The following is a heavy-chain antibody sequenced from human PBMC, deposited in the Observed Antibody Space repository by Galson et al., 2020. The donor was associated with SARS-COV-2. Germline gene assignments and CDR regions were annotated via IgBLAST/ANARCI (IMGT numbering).Heavy chain of an antibody. CDR2: ISYDGSNK. CDR1: GFTFSNYD. D-gene: IGHD3-16*01. V-gene: IGHV3-30*04. Sequence: GGSLRLSCAASGFTFSNYDMHWVRQAPGKGLEWVAVISYDGSNKYYADSVKGRFTISRDNSKNTLYLQMNSLRAEDTAVYYCARDRAFWVAGMDVWGKGTTVTVSS. CDR3: ARDRAFWVAGMDV. J-gene: IGHJ6*04.